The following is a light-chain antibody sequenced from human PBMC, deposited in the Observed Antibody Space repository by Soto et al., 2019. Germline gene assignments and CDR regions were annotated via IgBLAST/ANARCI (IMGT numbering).Light chain of an antibody. CDR3: QQYNSYPWT. J-gene: IGKJ1*01. V-gene: IGKV1-5*01. CDR2: DAS. Sequence: DIQMTQSPSTLSGSVGDRVTITCRASQTISSWLAWYQQKPGKAPKLLIYDASSLESGVPSRVSGSGSGTEVTLTISSLQPDDFATYYCQQYNSYPWTFGQGTKVDIK. CDR1: QTISSW.